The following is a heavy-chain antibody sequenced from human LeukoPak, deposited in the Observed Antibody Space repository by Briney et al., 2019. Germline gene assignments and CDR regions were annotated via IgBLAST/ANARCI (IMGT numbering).Heavy chain of an antibody. Sequence: GGSLRLSCAASGFTFTNAWMNWVRQAPGKGLEWVGRINSKTDGGTTDYAAPVKGRFTISRDDSNSSLYLQMNSLNTEDTAVYYCSTGPTATTGLIDYWGQGTLVTVSS. CDR1: GFTFTNAW. CDR2: INSKTDGGTT. J-gene: IGHJ4*02. CDR3: STGPTATTGLIDY. D-gene: IGHD2-21*02. V-gene: IGHV3-15*01.